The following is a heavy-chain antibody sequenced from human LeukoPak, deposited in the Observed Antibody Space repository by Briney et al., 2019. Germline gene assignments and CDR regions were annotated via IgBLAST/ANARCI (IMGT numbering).Heavy chain of an antibody. D-gene: IGHD2-21*02. CDR1: GFTFSSYA. J-gene: IGHJ4*02. V-gene: IGHV3-30*04. CDR2: ISYDGSNK. Sequence: TGGSLRLSCAASGFTFSSYAMHWVRQAPGKGLEWVAVISYDGSNKYYADSVKGRFTISRDNSKNTLYVQMNSLRAEDTAVYYCARDRAYCGGDCLFEGLFDYWGQGTLVTVSS. CDR3: ARDRAYCGGDCLFEGLFDY.